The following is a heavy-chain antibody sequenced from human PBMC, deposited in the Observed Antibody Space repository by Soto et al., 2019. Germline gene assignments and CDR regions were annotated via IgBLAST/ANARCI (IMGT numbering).Heavy chain of an antibody. CDR2: INWNSGSI. CDR3: VKDESINWYSGHFRH. Sequence: SLRLSCAASGFTFSSYAMSWVRQVPGKGLEWVSGINWNSGSIGYGDSVKGRFAISRDNAKNSLHLQMNSLSAEDTAFYYCVKDESINWYSGHFRHWGQGTLVTVSS. V-gene: IGHV3-9*01. D-gene: IGHD6-13*01. CDR1: GFTFSSYA. J-gene: IGHJ1*01.